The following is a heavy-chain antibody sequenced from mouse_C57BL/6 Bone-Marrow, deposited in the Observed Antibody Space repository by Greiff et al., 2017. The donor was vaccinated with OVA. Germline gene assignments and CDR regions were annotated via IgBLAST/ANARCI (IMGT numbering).Heavy chain of an antibody. V-gene: IGHV1-50*01. CDR3: ARERWLLRGFDV. J-gene: IGHJ1*03. D-gene: IGHD2-3*01. Sequence: QVQLQQPGAELVKPGASVKLSCKASGYTFTSYRMQWVQQRPGQGLEWIGEIDPSDSYTNYNQKFKGKATLTVDTSSSTAYMQLSSLTSEDSAVYYCARERWLLRGFDVWGTGTTVTVSS. CDR2: IDPSDSYT. CDR1: GYTFTSYR.